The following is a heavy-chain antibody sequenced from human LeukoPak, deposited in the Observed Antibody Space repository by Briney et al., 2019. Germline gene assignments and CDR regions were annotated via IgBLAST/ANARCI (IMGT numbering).Heavy chain of an antibody. D-gene: IGHD3-10*01. J-gene: IGHJ4*02. CDR1: GFTFSSYA. Sequence: GRSLRLSCAASGFTFSSYAMHWVRQAPGKGLEWVAVISYDGSNKYYADSVKGRFTISRDNSKNTLYLQMNSLRAEDTAVCYCARDMRFGELLPTSIFDYWGQGTLVAVSS. CDR2: ISYDGSNK. CDR3: ARDMRFGELLPTSIFDY. V-gene: IGHV3-30-3*01.